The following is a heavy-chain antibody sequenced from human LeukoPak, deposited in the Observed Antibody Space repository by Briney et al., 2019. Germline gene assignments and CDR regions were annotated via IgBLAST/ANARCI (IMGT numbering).Heavy chain of an antibody. CDR1: GFTVSSNY. J-gene: IGHJ6*03. Sequence: PGGSLRLSCAASGFTVSSNYMSWVRQAPGKGLEWVSVIYSGGSTYYADSVKGRFTISRDNAKNSLYLQMNSLRAEDTAVYYCARDRIEQQRTLGRSTSYYNYYYMDVWGKGTTVTVSS. D-gene: IGHD6-13*01. CDR3: ARDRIEQQRTLGRSTSYYNYYYMDV. CDR2: IYSGGST. V-gene: IGHV3-66*01.